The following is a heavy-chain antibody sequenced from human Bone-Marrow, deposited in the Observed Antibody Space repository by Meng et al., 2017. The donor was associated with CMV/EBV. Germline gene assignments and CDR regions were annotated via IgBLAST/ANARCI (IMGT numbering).Heavy chain of an antibody. V-gene: IGHV1-2*02. J-gene: IGHJ4*02. Sequence: GAAMKVSCKASGYIFTGYYMHWVRLAPGQGPEWMGWINPNSGDTRYAQKFQGRVTMTTETSITTVYMELSRLRSDDTAVYYCVRDYVWGQGTLVTVSS. CDR3: VRDYV. CDR2: INPNSGDT. CDR1: GYIFTGYY. D-gene: IGHD3-16*01.